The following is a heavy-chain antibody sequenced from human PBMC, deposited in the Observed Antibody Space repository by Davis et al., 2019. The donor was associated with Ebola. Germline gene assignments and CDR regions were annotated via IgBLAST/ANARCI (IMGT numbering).Heavy chain of an antibody. J-gene: IGHJ4*02. CDR3: ARGVRRYFDSRNDY. CDR2: ILQTGDT. Sequence: MPSETLSLTCTVSGGSLRSSNWWSWVRQSQGKGLEWIGEILQTGDTNYSPSLKGRVTISADTSRNQFSLKLTSVTAADTAVYYCARGVRRYFDSRNDYWGQGTLVTVSS. V-gene: IGHV4-4*02. CDR1: GGSLRSSNW. D-gene: IGHD3-9*01.